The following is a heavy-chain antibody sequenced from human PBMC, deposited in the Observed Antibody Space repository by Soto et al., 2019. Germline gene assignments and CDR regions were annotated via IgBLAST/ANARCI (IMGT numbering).Heavy chain of an antibody. V-gene: IGHV3-21*01. CDR3: ARGSFFYETSGYYPPDY. CDR1: GFTFMSYT. D-gene: IGHD3-22*01. J-gene: IGHJ4*02. CDR2: ISSSSSYI. Sequence: GGSLRLSCAASGFTFMSYTMNWVRQAPGTGLEWVASISSSSSYIEYADSLKGRFTISSDNAKNSVHLQMRSLRAEDTAVYYCARGSFFYETSGYYPPDYWGQGTLVTVSS.